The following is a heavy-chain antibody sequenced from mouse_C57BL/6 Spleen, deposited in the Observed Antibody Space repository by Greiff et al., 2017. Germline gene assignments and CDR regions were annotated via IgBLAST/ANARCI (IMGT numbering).Heavy chain of an antibody. CDR3: ASYYGSSYAWFAY. J-gene: IGHJ3*01. CDR1: GYTFTSYW. D-gene: IGHD1-1*01. Sequence: QVQLQQPGAELVRPGTSVKLSCKASGYTFTSYWMHWVKQRPGQGLEWIGVIDPSDSYTNYNQKFKGKATLTVDTSSSTAYMQLSSLTSEDSAVYYCASYYGSSYAWFAYWGQGTLVTVSA. CDR2: IDPSDSYT. V-gene: IGHV1-59*01.